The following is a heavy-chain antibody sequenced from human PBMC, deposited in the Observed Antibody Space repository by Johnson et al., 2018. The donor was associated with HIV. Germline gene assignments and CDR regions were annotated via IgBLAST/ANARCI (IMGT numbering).Heavy chain of an antibody. CDR3: ARDGPPFDI. J-gene: IGHJ3*02. Sequence: VQLVESGGGVVQPGRSLRLSCAASGFTFSSYAMHWVRQAPGKGLEWVANIKQEGSEKYYVDSVKGRFTISRDNAKNSLYLQMNSLRAEDTAVYYCARDGPPFDIWGQGTMVTVSS. CDR2: IKQEGSEK. CDR1: GFTFSSYA. V-gene: IGHV3-7*05.